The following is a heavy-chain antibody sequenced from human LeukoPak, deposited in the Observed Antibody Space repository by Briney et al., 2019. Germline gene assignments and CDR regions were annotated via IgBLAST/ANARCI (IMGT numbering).Heavy chain of an antibody. CDR1: GDSVSSNSAA. CDR2: TYYRSKWNY. D-gene: IGHD6-13*01. V-gene: IGHV6-1*01. J-gene: IGHJ4*02. Sequence: SQTLSLTCAISGDSVSSNSAAWKWIRQSPSRGLEWLGRTYYRSKWNYDYAESVKSRVTFTPDTSKNQFSLQLTSVTPEDTALYYCARTGIAAGTTTYFDYWGQGTLVTVSS. CDR3: ARTGIAAGTTTYFDY.